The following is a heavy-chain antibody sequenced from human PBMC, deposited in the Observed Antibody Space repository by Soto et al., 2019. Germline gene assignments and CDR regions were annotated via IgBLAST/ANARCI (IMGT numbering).Heavy chain of an antibody. D-gene: IGHD2-21*02. CDR3: ATIMVPASRHIDFDC. V-gene: IGHV4-39*01. Sequence: SETLSLTCTVSGGSINTNNYYWGWIRQSPGQGLEWIGSIYYNGHANYNPSLKGRVTISQDMSKNQYFLRLTSMTAADTAIYYCATIMVPASRHIDFDCWGQGTLVTVSS. J-gene: IGHJ4*02. CDR1: GGSINTNNYY. CDR2: IYYNGHA.